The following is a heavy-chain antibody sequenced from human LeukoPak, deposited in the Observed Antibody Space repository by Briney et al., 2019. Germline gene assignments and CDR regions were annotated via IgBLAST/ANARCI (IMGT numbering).Heavy chain of an antibody. D-gene: IGHD1-26*01. J-gene: IGHJ3*02. CDR1: GYTFTSYG. CDR2: ISAYNGNT. CDR3: ARVLWELLRGDAFDI. Sequence: ASVKVSCKASGYTFTSYGISWVRQAPGQGLERMGWISAYNGNTNYAQKLQGRVTMTTDTSTSTAYMELRSLRSDDTAVYYCARVLWELLRGDAFDIWGQGTMVTVSS. V-gene: IGHV1-18*01.